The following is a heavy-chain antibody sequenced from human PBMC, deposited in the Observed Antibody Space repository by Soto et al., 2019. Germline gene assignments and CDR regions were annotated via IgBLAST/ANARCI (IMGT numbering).Heavy chain of an antibody. J-gene: IGHJ5*02. CDR3: AREGPLGYCSSTSCYGAHWFDP. D-gene: IGHD2-2*01. V-gene: IGHV1-2*04. CDR2: INPNSGDT. Sequence: ASVKVSCKASGYTFTGYYMHWVRQAPGQGLEWMGWINPNSGDTNYAQKFQGWVTMTRDTSISTAYMELSRLRSDDTAVYYCAREGPLGYCSSTSCYGAHWFDPWGQGTLVTVSS. CDR1: GYTFTGYY.